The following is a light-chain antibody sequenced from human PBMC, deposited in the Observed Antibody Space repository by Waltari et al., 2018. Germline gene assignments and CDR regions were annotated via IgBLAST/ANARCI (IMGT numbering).Light chain of an antibody. V-gene: IGKV1-33*01. Sequence: DIQLTQSPSSLSASVGDSVTLTCQASQDISNYLNWYQQKPGKAPKLLIYDASNLETGVPSRFSGSGSGTDFTFTISSLQPEDIATYYCQQYDNLPWTFGQGTKVEIK. CDR3: QQYDNLPWT. J-gene: IGKJ1*01. CDR1: QDISNY. CDR2: DAS.